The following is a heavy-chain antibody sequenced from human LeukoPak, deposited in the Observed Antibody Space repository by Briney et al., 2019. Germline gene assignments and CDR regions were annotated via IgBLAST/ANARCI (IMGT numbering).Heavy chain of an antibody. D-gene: IGHD3-10*01. CDR1: GGSINSGDYY. CDR3: ARGLPDTYVLLWFGELSAVGFDY. CDR2: IYYSGST. J-gene: IGHJ4*02. Sequence: SETLSLTCTVSGGSINSGDYYWSWIRQPPGKGLEWIGYIYYSGSTYYNPSLKSRVTISVDTSKNQFSLKLSSVTAADTAVYYCARGLPDTYVLLWFGELSAVGFDYWGQGTLVTVSS. V-gene: IGHV4-30-4*01.